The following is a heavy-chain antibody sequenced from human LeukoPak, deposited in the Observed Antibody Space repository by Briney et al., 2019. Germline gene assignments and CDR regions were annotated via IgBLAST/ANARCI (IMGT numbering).Heavy chain of an antibody. J-gene: IGHJ3*02. CDR1: GDSISSYY. CDR2: AYYSGST. CDR3: ARRERITMIVVVRRRAFDI. V-gene: IGHV4-59*12. D-gene: IGHD3-22*01. Sequence: SETLSLTCTVSGDSISSYYWSWIRQPPGKGLEWIGYAYYSGSTNYNPSLKSRVTISVDTSKNQFSLKLSSVTAADTAVYYCARRERITMIVVVRRRAFDIWGQGTMVAVSS.